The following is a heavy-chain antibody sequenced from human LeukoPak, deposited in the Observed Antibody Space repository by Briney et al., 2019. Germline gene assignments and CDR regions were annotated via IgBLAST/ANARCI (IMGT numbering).Heavy chain of an antibody. V-gene: IGHV3-11*03. Sequence: PGGSLRLSCAASGFTFSDYYMSWIRQAPGKGLEWVSYISSSSSYTNYADPVKGRFTISRDNAKNSLYLQMNSLRAEDTAVYYCARCRGSGSVFDYWGQGTLVTVSS. CDR3: ARCRGSGSVFDY. J-gene: IGHJ4*02. D-gene: IGHD3-10*01. CDR1: GFTFSDYY. CDR2: ISSSSSYT.